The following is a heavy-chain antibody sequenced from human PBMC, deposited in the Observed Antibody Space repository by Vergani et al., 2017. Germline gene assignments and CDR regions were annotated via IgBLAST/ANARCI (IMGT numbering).Heavy chain of an antibody. D-gene: IGHD3-22*01. CDR2: IYYSGST. CDR3: GCTDYYDSSGPQLV. CDR1: GGSISSGGYY. J-gene: IGHJ4*02. V-gene: IGHV4-31*03. Sequence: QVQLQQWGAGLVKPSQTLSLTCTVSGGSISSGGYYWSWIRQHPGKGLAWIGYIYYSGSTYYNPSLKSRVTISVDTSKNPFSLTLSSVTAADTAVYYCGCTDYYDSSGPQLVWGQGTLVTVSS.